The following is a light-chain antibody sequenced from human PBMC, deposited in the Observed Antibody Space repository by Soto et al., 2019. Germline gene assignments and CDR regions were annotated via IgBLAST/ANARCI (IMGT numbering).Light chain of an antibody. CDR3: QQYFNWPLTWT. CDR1: QSVSNY. CDR2: GAS. J-gene: IGKJ3*01. Sequence: EIVLTQSPATLSLSPGERATLSCRASQSVSNYLAWYQQKPGQAPRLLVYGASTRATGVPARFSGSGSGIEFTLTISSLQSEDSAFYYCQQYFNWPLTWTFGPGTKVDIK. V-gene: IGKV3-15*01.